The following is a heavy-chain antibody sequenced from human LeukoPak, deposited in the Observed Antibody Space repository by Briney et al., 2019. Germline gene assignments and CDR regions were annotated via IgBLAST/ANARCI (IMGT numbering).Heavy chain of an antibody. D-gene: IGHD3-22*01. J-gene: IGHJ4*02. V-gene: IGHV1-69*13. CDR2: IFPIFGTA. CDR1: GGTFSSYA. CDR3: AREADMYYYDSSGYHPFVYFDY. Sequence: ASVKVSCKASGGTFSSYAISWVRQAPGQGLEWMGVIFPIFGTANYAQKFQGRVTITADDSTRTAYMELSSLRSEDTAVYYCAREADMYYYDSSGYHPFVYFDYWGQGTLVTVSS.